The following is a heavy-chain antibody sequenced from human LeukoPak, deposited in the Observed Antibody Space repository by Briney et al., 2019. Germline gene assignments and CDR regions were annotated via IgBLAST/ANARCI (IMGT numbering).Heavy chain of an antibody. Sequence: PGGSLRLSCAASGFTFSSYWMHWVRQAPGKGLMWLSRINGDGSTTNYADSVRGRFTISRDNAKNTLYLQMNSLGAEDTAVYYCERRTSSHPPYYFASWGQGTLLPVSS. V-gene: IGHV3-74*01. CDR2: INGDGSTT. J-gene: IGHJ4*02. D-gene: IGHD6-6*01. CDR1: GFTFSSYW. CDR3: ERRTSSHPPYYFAS.